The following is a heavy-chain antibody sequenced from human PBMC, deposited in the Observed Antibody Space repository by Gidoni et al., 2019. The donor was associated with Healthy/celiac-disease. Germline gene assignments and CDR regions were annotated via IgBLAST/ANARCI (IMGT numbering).Heavy chain of an antibody. CDR1: AGSTSSGGYY. D-gene: IGHD1-26*01. J-gene: IGHJ4*02. CDR3: ARVEYSGSYYFDY. Sequence: QAQLPESGPRLLNPSQPLSLTCTVSAGSTSSGGYYWCWIRQHPGKGLEWIGYIYYSGSTYYNPSLKSRVTISVDTSKNQFSLKLSSVTAADTAVYYCARVEYSGSYYFDYWGQGTLVTVSS. CDR2: IYYSGST. V-gene: IGHV4-31*03.